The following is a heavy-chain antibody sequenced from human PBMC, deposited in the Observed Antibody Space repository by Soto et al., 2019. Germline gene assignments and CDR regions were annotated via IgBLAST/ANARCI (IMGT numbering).Heavy chain of an antibody. V-gene: IGHV1-46*03. CDR3: ARVYPSDTRYGYVGNNWFDP. J-gene: IGHJ5*02. CDR2: INPSGGST. D-gene: IGHD5-18*01. Sequence: ASVKVSCKASGYTVTSYYMHGVRQAPGQGLEWMGIINPSGGSTSYAQKFQGRVTMTRDTSTSTVYMELSSLRSEDTAVYYCARVYPSDTRYGYVGNNWFDPWGQGTLVTVSS. CDR1: GYTVTSYY.